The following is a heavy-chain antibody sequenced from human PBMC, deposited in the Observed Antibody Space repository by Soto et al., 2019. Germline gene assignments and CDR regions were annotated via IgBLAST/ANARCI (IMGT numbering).Heavy chain of an antibody. CDR2: IKSKLNGETT. CDR1: GLTFSHAW. V-gene: IGHV3-15*01. Sequence: GGSPRLSCAASGLTFSHAWMTWVRQAPGKGLEWVGRIKSKLNGETTDYAAPVRGRFTISRDDSQNTLYLHMNSLQTEDTAVYYCVTSGKDYGAFWGQGTLVTVSS. CDR3: VTSGKDYGAF. D-gene: IGHD4-17*01. J-gene: IGHJ4*02.